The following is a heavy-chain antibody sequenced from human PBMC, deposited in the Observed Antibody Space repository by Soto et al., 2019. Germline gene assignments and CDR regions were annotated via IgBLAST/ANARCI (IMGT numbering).Heavy chain of an antibody. Sequence: ASVKVSCKASGYTFTSYGISWVRQAPGQGLERKRWISAYNGNTNYAQKHQGRDTMNTDTSTSTAYIELRSLRSDVTVVFYFARDGDYDFFTGYYTPCAYWGQGTLVTVSS. CDR3: ARDGDYDFFTGYYTPCAY. V-gene: IGHV1-18*01. D-gene: IGHD3-9*01. CDR1: GYTFTSYG. J-gene: IGHJ4*02. CDR2: ISAYNGNT.